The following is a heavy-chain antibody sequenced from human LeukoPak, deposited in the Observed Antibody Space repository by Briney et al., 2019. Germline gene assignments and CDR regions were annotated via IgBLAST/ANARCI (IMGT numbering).Heavy chain of an antibody. Sequence: ASVKVSCKVSGYTLTELSMHWVRQAPGKGLEWMGGFDPEDGETIYAQKFQGRVTMTEDTSTDTAYMELSSLRSEDTAVYYCATDRRKSSGWRNIFDYRGQGTLVTVSS. J-gene: IGHJ4*02. CDR2: FDPEDGET. CDR3: ATDRRKSSGWRNIFDY. V-gene: IGHV1-24*01. CDR1: GYTLTELS. D-gene: IGHD6-19*01.